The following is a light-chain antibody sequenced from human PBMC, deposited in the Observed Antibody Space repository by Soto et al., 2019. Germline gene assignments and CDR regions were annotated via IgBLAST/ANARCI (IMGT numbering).Light chain of an antibody. CDR3: SSYTRSSTSYV. CDR2: EVS. Sequence: QSVLTQPASVSGSPGQSITISCTGTSSDVGGYNYVSWYQQHPGKAPKLMIYEVSNRPSRVSNRFSGSKSGNTASLTISGLQAEDEADYYCSSYTRSSTSYVFGTGTKLT. CDR1: SSDVGGYNY. V-gene: IGLV2-14*01. J-gene: IGLJ1*01.